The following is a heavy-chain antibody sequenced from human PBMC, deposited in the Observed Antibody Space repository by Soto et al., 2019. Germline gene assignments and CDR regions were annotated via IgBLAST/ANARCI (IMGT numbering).Heavy chain of an antibody. J-gene: IGHJ4*01. V-gene: IGHV3-23*01. D-gene: IGHD4-17*01. CDR2: VRSSGART. CDR1: GFTFSNYA. CDR3: AKDLTTTVTQDLDY. Sequence: PEGSLRLSGTASGFTFSNYAMGWVRQARGKGLAWVSGVRSSGARTYYADSVKGRFTISRDNSKSTLYLQLNSLRAEDTALYYCAKDLTTTVTQDLDYWGQGTLVTVSS.